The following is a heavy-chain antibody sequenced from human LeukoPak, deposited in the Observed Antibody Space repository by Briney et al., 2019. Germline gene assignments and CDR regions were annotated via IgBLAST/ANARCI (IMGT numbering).Heavy chain of an antibody. D-gene: IGHD6-19*01. CDR2: INPNSGGT. J-gene: IGHJ6*02. Sequence: ASVKVSCKASGYTFTGYYMHWVRQAPGQGLEWMGWINPNSGGTNYAQKFQGRVTMTRDTSISTAYMELSRLRSDDTAVYYCARDRRGAVAGRGPLGGMDVWGQGTTVTVSS. CDR3: ARDRRGAVAGRGPLGGMDV. CDR1: GYTFTGYY. V-gene: IGHV1-2*02.